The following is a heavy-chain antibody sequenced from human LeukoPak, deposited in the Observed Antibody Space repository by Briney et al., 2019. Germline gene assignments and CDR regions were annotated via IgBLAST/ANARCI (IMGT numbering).Heavy chain of an antibody. V-gene: IGHV1-18*01. Sequence: ASVKLSCKSSGYTFTSYGISWVRQAPGQRLEWMGWIGAYNGNTNYAQKLQGRVTMTTDTSTSTAYMELRSLRSDDTAVYYCAKSRYCSSTSCYFADYWGQGTLVTVSS. CDR2: IGAYNGNT. J-gene: IGHJ4*02. D-gene: IGHD2-2*01. CDR3: AKSRYCSSTSCYFADY. CDR1: GYTFTSYG.